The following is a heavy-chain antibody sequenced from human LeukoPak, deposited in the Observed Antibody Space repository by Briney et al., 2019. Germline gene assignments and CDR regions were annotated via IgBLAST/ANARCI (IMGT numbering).Heavy chain of an antibody. CDR3: ARYGDYNFGSYAFDI. CDR1: GFTFDDYG. V-gene: IGHV3-20*04. CDR2: INWNGGST. D-gene: IGHD4-17*01. Sequence: GGSLRLSCAASGFTFDDYGMSWVRQAPGKGPEWVSGINWNGGSTGYADSVKGRFTISRDNAKNSLYLQMNSLRAEDTALYYCARYGDYNFGSYAFDIWGQGTMLTVSS. J-gene: IGHJ3*02.